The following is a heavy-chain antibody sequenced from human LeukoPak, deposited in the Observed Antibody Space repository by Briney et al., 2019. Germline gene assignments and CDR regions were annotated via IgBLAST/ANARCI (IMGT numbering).Heavy chain of an antibody. CDR1: GYTFTSYD. CDR2: MNPNSGNT. D-gene: IGHD3-22*01. CDR3: ARYYDSSGPPFDY. V-gene: IGHV1-8*01. J-gene: IGHJ4*02. Sequence: GASVKVSCKASGYTFTSYDINWVRQATGQGLEWMGWMNPNSGNTGYAQKFQGRVTMTRNTSISTAYMELSSLRSEDTAVYYCARYYDSSGPPFDYWGQGTLVTVSS.